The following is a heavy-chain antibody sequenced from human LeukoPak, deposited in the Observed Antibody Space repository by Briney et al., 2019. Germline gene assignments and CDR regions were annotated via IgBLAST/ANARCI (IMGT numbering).Heavy chain of an antibody. J-gene: IGHJ4*02. V-gene: IGHV1-18*04. CDR3: ARGSGLVSTLFDY. D-gene: IGHD2-2*01. CDR2: ISTYNGNT. Sequence: ASVKVSCKASGYTFTTYGISWVRQAPGQGLEWMGWISTYNGNTNFAQNLQGRVTMTTDTSTSTAYMELRSLRSDDTALYYCARGSGLVSTLFDYWGQGTLVTVSS. CDR1: GYTFTTYG.